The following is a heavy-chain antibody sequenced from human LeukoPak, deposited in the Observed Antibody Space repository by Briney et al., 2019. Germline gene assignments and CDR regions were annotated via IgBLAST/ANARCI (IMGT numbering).Heavy chain of an antibody. CDR1: GGSFSGYY. Sequence: ASETLSLTCAVYGGSFSGYYWSWIRQPPGKGLEWIGEINHSGSTNYNPSLKSRVTISVDTSKNQFSLKLSSVTAADTAVYYCARDNSVEDTAWWFDPWGQGTLVTVSS. V-gene: IGHV4-34*01. CDR3: ARDNSVEDTAWWFDP. CDR2: INHSGST. J-gene: IGHJ5*02. D-gene: IGHD4-23*01.